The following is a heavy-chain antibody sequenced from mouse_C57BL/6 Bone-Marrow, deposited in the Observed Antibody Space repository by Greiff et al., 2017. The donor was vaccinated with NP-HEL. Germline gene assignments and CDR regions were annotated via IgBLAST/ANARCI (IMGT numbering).Heavy chain of an antibody. Sequence: EVQLQESGAELVRPGASVKLSCTASGFNIKDDYMHWVKQRPEQGLEWIGWIDPENGDTEYASKFQGKATITADTSSTTAYLQLSSLTSEDTAVYYCTTGGSSTYAMDYWGQGTSVTVSS. CDR3: TTGGSSTYAMDY. V-gene: IGHV14-4*01. J-gene: IGHJ4*01. CDR2: IDPENGDT. D-gene: IGHD1-1*01. CDR1: GFNIKDDY.